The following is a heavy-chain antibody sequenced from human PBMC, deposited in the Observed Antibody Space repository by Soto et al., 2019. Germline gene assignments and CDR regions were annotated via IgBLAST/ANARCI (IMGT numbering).Heavy chain of an antibody. CDR2: INPSGGST. CDR3: ARDLVNYYDSSGYPGGIRWFDP. J-gene: IGHJ5*02. D-gene: IGHD3-22*01. Sequence: SVKVSCKASGYTFRSYSMHWVRQAPGQGLEWMGIINPSGGSTSYAQKFQGRVTMTRDTSTSTVYMELSSLRSEDTAVYYCARDLVNYYDSSGYPGGIRWFDPWGQGTLVTVSS. V-gene: IGHV1-46*01. CDR1: GYTFRSYS.